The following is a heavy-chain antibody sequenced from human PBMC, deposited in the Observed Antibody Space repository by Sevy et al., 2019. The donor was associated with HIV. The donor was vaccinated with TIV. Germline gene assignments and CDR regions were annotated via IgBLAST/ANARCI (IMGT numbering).Heavy chain of an antibody. Sequence: GGSLRLSCAASGFTFSSDWMHWVRQAPGKGLVWVSRINSDGGVISYADSVKGRFTISRDTAKNTLHLQMDSLRVEDTAVYYSVRGTCGVHRYWGQGTLVTVSS. D-gene: IGHD2-21*01. V-gene: IGHV3-74*01. CDR3: VRGTCGVHRY. J-gene: IGHJ4*02. CDR2: INSDGGVI. CDR1: GFTFSSDW.